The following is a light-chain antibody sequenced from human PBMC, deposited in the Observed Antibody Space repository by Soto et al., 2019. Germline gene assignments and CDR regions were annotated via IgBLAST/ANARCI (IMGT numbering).Light chain of an antibody. CDR1: SSNIGAGYD. Sequence: QSVLTQPPSVSGAPGQRVSISCTGSSSNIGAGYDVHWYQQLPGIAPKLLIYGNHNRPSGVPDRFSGSKSGSSASLAITGLQAEDEADYYCQSYDSTLSGLYVLGTGTKVTVL. J-gene: IGLJ1*01. V-gene: IGLV1-40*01. CDR2: GNH. CDR3: QSYDSTLSGLYV.